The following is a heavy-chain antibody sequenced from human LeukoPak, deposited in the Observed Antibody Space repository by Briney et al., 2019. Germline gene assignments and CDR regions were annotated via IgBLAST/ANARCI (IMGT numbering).Heavy chain of an antibody. CDR3: AKDLNRAVVGTVDY. J-gene: IGHJ4*02. D-gene: IGHD6-19*01. CDR2: ISGSGGST. V-gene: IGHV3-23*01. Sequence: GGSLRLSCAASGFTFSSYAMSWVRQAPGKGLEWVSAISGSGGSTYYADSVKGRFTISRDNSKNTLYLQMNSLRAEDTAVYYCAKDLNRAVVGTVDYWGQGTLVTVSS. CDR1: GFTFSSYA.